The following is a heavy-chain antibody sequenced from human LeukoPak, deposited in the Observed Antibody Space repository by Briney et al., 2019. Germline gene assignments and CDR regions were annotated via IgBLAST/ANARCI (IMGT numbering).Heavy chain of an antibody. V-gene: IGHV4-59*01. Sequence: SETLSLTCIVSGGSINSYYWSWIRQPPGKGLEWIGYIYYSGSTNYNSSLKSRVTISVDTSKNQFSLNLSSVTAADTAVYYCARQTYYYDSSGYYQYYFDYWGQGTLVTVSS. D-gene: IGHD3-22*01. J-gene: IGHJ4*02. CDR1: GGSINSYY. CDR3: ARQTYYYDSSGYYQYYFDY. CDR2: IYYSGST.